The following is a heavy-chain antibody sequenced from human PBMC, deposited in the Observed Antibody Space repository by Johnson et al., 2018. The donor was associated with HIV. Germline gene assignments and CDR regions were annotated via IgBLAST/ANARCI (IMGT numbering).Heavy chain of an antibody. CDR3: ARGIDGSAQNSDAFDI. D-gene: IGHD5-24*01. Sequence: VQLVESGGGVVQPGGSLRLSCAASGFTFDDYGMSWVRQAPGKGLEWVSGINWNGGSTGYADYVKGRFTISRDNAKNSLYLQMKSMRGEDTSVYYCARGIDGSAQNSDAFDIWGQGTMVTVSS. CDR2: INWNGGST. V-gene: IGHV3-20*04. CDR1: GFTFDDYG. J-gene: IGHJ3*02.